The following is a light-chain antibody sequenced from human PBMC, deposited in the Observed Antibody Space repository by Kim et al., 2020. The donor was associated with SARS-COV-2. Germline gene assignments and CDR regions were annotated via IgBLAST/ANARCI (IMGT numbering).Light chain of an antibody. J-gene: IGLJ2*01. CDR2: GKN. Sequence: SSELTQDPAVSVALGQTVRITCQGDSLRNYYANWYQQKPGQAPLLVIYGKNNRPSGIPDRFSGSSSGNTASMTITGAQAEDEADYYCSSRDSTGNPSFGGGTKLAVL. V-gene: IGLV3-19*01. CDR1: SLRNYY. CDR3: SSRDSTGNPS.